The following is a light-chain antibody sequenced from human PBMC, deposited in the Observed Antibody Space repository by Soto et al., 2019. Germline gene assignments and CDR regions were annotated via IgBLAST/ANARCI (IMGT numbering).Light chain of an antibody. CDR2: DSS. V-gene: IGKV3-11*01. J-gene: IGKJ2*01. CDR1: QSVSSY. Sequence: EIVLTQSPATLSLSPGERATLSCRASQSVSSYLAWYQQKPGQAPILLIYDSSNRATGIPAMFSGSRSGTDFTLTISSLEPEDFAVYYCQQRSNWRTFGQGTKLEIK. CDR3: QQRSNWRT.